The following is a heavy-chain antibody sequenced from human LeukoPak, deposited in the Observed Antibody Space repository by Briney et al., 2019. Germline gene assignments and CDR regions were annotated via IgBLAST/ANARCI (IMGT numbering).Heavy chain of an antibody. D-gene: IGHD2-2*01. J-gene: IGHJ6*02. Sequence: GGSLRLSCAASGFTVSSNYMSWVRQAPGKGLEWVSVIYSGGSTYCADSVKGRFTISRDNSKNTLYLQMNSLRAEDTAVYYCARESTKRYYYSMDVWGQGTTVTVSS. CDR3: ARESTKRYYYSMDV. V-gene: IGHV3-66*01. CDR2: IYSGGST. CDR1: GFTVSSNY.